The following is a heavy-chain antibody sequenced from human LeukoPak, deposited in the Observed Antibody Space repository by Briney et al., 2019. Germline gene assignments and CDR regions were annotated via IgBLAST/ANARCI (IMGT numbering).Heavy chain of an antibody. D-gene: IGHD2-15*01. CDR2: ISSSSSYI. V-gene: IGHV3-11*06. CDR1: GFTFSDYY. Sequence: GGSLRLSCAASGFTFSDYYMSWIRQAPGKGLEWVSSISSSSSYIYYADSVKGRFTISRDNAKNSLYLQMNSLRAEDTAVYYCARENSPYCSGGSCYFDYWGQGTLVTVSS. J-gene: IGHJ4*02. CDR3: ARENSPYCSGGSCYFDY.